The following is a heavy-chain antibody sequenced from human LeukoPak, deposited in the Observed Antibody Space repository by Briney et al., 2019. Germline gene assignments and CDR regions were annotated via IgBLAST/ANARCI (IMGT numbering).Heavy chain of an antibody. J-gene: IGHJ4*02. V-gene: IGHV3-33*06. CDR2: IWYDGSRQ. CDR1: GFTFSSYG. D-gene: IGHD1-26*01. Sequence: GGSLRLSCAASGFTFSSYGMHWVRQTPGKGLEWVAVIWYDGSRQYYADSVKGRFTISRDNSKNTLYLQMNSLRVGDTAVYYCAKGGRLTSGIYYSFDSWGQGTLVTVSS. CDR3: AKGGRLTSGIYYSFDS.